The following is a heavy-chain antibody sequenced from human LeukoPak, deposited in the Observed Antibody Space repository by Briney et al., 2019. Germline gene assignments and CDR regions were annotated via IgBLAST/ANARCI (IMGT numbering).Heavy chain of an antibody. CDR3: AREGPRTLVFSSSIAARFDY. CDR1: GFTFSNYA. J-gene: IGHJ4*02. V-gene: IGHV4-34*01. CDR2: INHSGST. Sequence: PGGSLRLSCAASGFTFSNYAMSWIRQPPGKGLEWIGEINHSGSTNYNPSLKSRVTISVDTSKNQFSLELSSVTAADTAVYYCAREGPRTLVFSSSIAARFDYWGQGTLVTVSS. D-gene: IGHD6-6*01.